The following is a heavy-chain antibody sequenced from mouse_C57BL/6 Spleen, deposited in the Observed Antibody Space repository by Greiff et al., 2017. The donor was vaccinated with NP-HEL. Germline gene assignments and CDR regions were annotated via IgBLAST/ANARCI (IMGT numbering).Heavy chain of an antibody. V-gene: IGHV5-12*01. Sequence: EVHLVESGGGLVQPGGSLKLSCAASGFTFSDYYMYWVRQTPEKRLEWVAYISNGGGSTYYPDTVKGRFTISRDNAKNTLYLQMSRLKSEDTAMYYCARSPNYGGSWFAYWGQGTLVTVSA. CDR1: GFTFSDYY. D-gene: IGHD1-1*01. CDR3: ARSPNYGGSWFAY. CDR2: ISNGGGST. J-gene: IGHJ3*01.